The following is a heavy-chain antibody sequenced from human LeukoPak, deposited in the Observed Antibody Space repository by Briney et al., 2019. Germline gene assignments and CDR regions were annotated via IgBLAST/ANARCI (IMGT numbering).Heavy chain of an antibody. V-gene: IGHV3-21*01. J-gene: IGHJ1*01. CDR2: ISSSSSYI. Sequence: GGSLRLSCAASGITFSNHSMNWVRQAPGKGLEWVSSISSSSSYIYYADSVKGRFTISRDNAKNSLYLQMNSLRGEDTAVYYCARSDPQYYYDTSGYSYPLEFFQHWGQGTLVTVSS. CDR1: GITFSNHS. CDR3: ARSDPQYYYDTSGYSYPLEFFQH. D-gene: IGHD3-22*01.